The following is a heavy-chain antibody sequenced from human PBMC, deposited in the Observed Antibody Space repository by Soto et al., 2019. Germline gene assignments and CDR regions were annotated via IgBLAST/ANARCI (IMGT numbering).Heavy chain of an antibody. CDR1: GFTFSSYD. V-gene: IGHV3-13*01. CDR2: IGTAGDT. CDR3: ATSPAARRYFYGMDV. J-gene: IGHJ6*02. D-gene: IGHD6-6*01. Sequence: EVQLVESGGGLVQPGGSLRLSCAASGFTFSSYDMHWVRQATGKGLEWVSAIGTAGDTDYPGSVKGRFTSSRDNAKNSLYLQMNSLRAGDTAVYYCATSPAARRYFYGMDVWGQGTTVTVSS.